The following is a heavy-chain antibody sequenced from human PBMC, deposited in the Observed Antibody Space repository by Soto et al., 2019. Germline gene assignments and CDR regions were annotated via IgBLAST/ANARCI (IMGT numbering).Heavy chain of an antibody. CDR1: GFTVSDNY. V-gene: IGHV3-53*01. J-gene: IGHJ6*02. Sequence: EAQLVESGGGLIQPGGSLRLSCAASGFTVSDNYITWVRQAPGKGLEWVSLLYSGGRIYYADSVKGRFTISRDTSKTPLFFQKNSLKTEDPAGYFWGGSNRDYAYALNRWGQGTKVPVPS. CDR2: LYSGGRI. CDR3: GGSNRDYAYALNR. D-gene: IGHD3-16*01.